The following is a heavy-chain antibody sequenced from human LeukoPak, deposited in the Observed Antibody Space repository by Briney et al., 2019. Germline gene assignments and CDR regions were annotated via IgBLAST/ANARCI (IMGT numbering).Heavy chain of an antibody. CDR3: ARGLIFWRGLADY. CDR2: INHSGST. D-gene: IGHD3-9*01. J-gene: IGHJ4*02. CDR1: GGSFSGYY. V-gene: IGHV4-34*01. Sequence: PSETLSLTCAVYGGSFSGYYWSWIRQPPGKGLEWIGEINHSGSTNYNPSLKSRVTISVDTSKNQFSLKLSSVTAADTAVYYCARGLIFWRGLADYWGQGTLVTVSS.